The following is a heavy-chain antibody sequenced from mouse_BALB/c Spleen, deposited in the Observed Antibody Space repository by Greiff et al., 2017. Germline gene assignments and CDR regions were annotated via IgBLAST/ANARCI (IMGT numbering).Heavy chain of an antibody. J-gene: IGHJ2*01. D-gene: IGHD1-1*01. Sequence: QVQLQQSGAELAKPGASVKMSCKASGYTFTSYWMHWVKQRPGQGLEWIGYINPSTGYTEYNQKFKDKATLTADKSSSTAYMQLSSLTSEDSAVYYCARVATGNFDYWGQGTTLTVSS. CDR3: ARVATGNFDY. CDR1: GYTFTSYW. CDR2: INPSTGYT. V-gene: IGHV1-7*01.